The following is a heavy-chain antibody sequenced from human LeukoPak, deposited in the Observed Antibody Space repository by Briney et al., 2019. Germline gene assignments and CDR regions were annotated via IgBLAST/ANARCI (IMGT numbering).Heavy chain of an antibody. V-gene: IGHV3-69-1*02. D-gene: IGHD3-9*01. CDR3: ARDAPPYYDILTGYLNYFDY. J-gene: IGHJ4*02. CDR1: GFTFSYYS. CDR2: ISSSSTI. Sequence: GGSLRLSCAASGFTFSYYSMNWVRQAPGKGLEWVSYISSSSTIYYADSVKGRFTISRDNAKNSLYLQMNSLRAEDTAVYYCARDAPPYYDILTGYLNYFDYWGQGTLVTVSS.